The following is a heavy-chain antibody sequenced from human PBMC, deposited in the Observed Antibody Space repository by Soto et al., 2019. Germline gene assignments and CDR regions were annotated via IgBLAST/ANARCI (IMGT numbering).Heavy chain of an antibody. Sequence: SGGSLRLSCAASGFTFISYEMNWVRQAPGKTLEWVSYISSAGDSSYYADSVKSRFTISRDNAKNSLYLQMNSLRVEDTAVYYCARVYCSTTTCHVQAFDSWGQGTLVTVSS. CDR2: ISSAGDSS. V-gene: IGHV3-48*03. D-gene: IGHD2-2*01. CDR1: GFTFISYE. CDR3: ARVYCSTTTCHVQAFDS. J-gene: IGHJ4*02.